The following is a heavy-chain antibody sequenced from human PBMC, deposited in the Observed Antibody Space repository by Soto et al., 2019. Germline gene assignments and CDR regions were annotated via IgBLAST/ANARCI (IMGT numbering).Heavy chain of an antibody. J-gene: IGHJ4*02. V-gene: IGHV5-10-1*01. CDR1: GYTFTNYW. Sequence: EELKLSGKGSGYTFTNYWMTWVRQMPGKGLEWLGWIDPSDSYTNYSPSFESHVAMSADKPINTVYLQWSSLKTSDTATYYQARIRATSGPHFDYWSQAMLVTPSS. CDR2: IDPSDSYT. D-gene: IGHD1-1*01. CDR3: ARIRATSGPHFDY.